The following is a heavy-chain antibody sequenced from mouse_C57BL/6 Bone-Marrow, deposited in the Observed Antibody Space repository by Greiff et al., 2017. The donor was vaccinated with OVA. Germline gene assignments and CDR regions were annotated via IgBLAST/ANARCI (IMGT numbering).Heavy chain of an antibody. CDR3: AKLIYYGNYVGYFDV. CDR2: IHPSDSDT. Sequence: VQLQQPGAELVKPGASVKVSCKASGYTFTSYWMHWVKQRPGQGLEWIGRIHPSDSDTNYNQKLKGKATLTVDKSSSTAYMQLSSLTSEDSAVYYCAKLIYYGNYVGYFDVWGTGTTVTVSS. V-gene: IGHV1-74*01. D-gene: IGHD2-1*01. CDR1: GYTFTSYW. J-gene: IGHJ1*03.